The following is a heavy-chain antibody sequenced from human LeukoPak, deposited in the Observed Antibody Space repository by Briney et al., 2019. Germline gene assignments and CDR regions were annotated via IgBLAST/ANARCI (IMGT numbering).Heavy chain of an antibody. D-gene: IGHD6-13*01. V-gene: IGHV3-30*02. CDR1: GFTFSSFG. Sequence: SGGSLRLSCAASGFTFSSFGMHWVRQAPGKGLEWVAFIRFDGSETYYADSVKGRFTISRDSSKSTLYLQMNSLRADDTAVYYCARDEGQQFDYWGQGTLVTVSS. CDR2: IRFDGSET. J-gene: IGHJ4*02. CDR3: ARDEGQQFDY.